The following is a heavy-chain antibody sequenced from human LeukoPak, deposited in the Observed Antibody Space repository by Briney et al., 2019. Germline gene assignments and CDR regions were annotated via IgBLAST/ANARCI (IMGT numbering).Heavy chain of an antibody. Sequence: PWGSLRLSCAASGFTFSSYSMNWVRQAPGKVLEWVSSISSSSSYIYYADSVKGRFTISRDNAKNSLYLQMNSLRAEDTAVYYCARVHVEMATIGGGFDYWGQGTLVTVSS. V-gene: IGHV3-21*01. CDR3: ARVHVEMATIGGGFDY. D-gene: IGHD5-24*01. J-gene: IGHJ4*02. CDR2: ISSSSSYI. CDR1: GFTFSSYS.